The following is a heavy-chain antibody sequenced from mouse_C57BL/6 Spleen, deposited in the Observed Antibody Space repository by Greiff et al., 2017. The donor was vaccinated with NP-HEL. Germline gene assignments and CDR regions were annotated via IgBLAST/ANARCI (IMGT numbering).Heavy chain of an antibody. CDR2: INPNNGGT. V-gene: IGHV1-22*01. J-gene: IGHJ4*01. Sequence: VQLKESGPELVKPGASVKMSCKASGYTFTDYNMHWVKQSHGKSLEWIGYINPNNGGTSYNQKFKGKATLTVNKSSSNAYMELRSLTSEDSAVYYCDRKEAVYYYAMDDWGQGTSVTVSS. CDR1: GYTFTDYN. D-gene: IGHD3-3*01. CDR3: DRKEAVYYYAMDD.